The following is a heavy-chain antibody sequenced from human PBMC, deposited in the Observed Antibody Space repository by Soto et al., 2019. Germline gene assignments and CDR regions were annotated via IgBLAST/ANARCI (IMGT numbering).Heavy chain of an antibody. V-gene: IGHV3-21*06. Sequence: PGGSLRLSCAASGFTFTRYSMNWVRQAPGKGLEWVSSISSTTNYIYSGDSMKGRFTISRDNAKNSLYLEMNSLRAEDTAVYYCARESEHLTSNSDYRGQGTLVTVSS. CDR3: ARESEHLTSNSDY. CDR1: GFTFTRYS. J-gene: IGHJ4*02. CDR2: ISSTTNYI.